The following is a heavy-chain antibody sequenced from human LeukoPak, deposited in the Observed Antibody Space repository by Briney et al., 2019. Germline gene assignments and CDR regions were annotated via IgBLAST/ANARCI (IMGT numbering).Heavy chain of an antibody. CDR2: IGSSRSYT. V-gene: IGHV3-11*03. CDR3: ARSGGLYYDATGYYFAY. CDR1: GFTFRDHY. J-gene: IGHJ4*02. Sequence: GRTLRLSCAASGFTFRDHYISWIRQAPPQCLEWVSYIGSSRSYTNYADSVKGRFTISRDNAKESLFLQMNSLRAEDTAVYYCARSGGLYYDATGYYFAYWGQGTLVTVSS. D-gene: IGHD3-22*01.